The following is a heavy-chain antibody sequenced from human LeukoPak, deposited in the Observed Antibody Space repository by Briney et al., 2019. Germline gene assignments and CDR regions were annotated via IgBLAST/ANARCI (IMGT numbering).Heavy chain of an antibody. J-gene: IGHJ3*02. CDR3: ARGKRSSGWYPDDASDI. CDR2: IIHIFGTA. Sequence: AVKVSCKASGDTFNNYAISWVRQAPGQGLEWMGGIIHIFGTANYAQKFQDRGTITADKSTTTAFMELRRLTSEDTAVYYCARGKRSSGWYPDDASDIWGQGKLVTVSS. D-gene: IGHD6-19*01. CDR1: GDTFNNYA. V-gene: IGHV1-69*06.